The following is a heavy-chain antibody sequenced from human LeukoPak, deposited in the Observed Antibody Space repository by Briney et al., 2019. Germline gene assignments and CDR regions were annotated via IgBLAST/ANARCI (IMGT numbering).Heavy chain of an antibody. Sequence: ASVKVSRKASGGTFSSYAISWVRQAPGQGLEWMGGIIPIFGTANYAQKFQGRVTITTDESTSTAYMELSSLRSEDTAVYYCASGSSGWYRNEGYYDYWGQGTLVTVSS. J-gene: IGHJ4*02. V-gene: IGHV1-69*05. D-gene: IGHD6-19*01. CDR3: ASGSSGWYRNEGYYDY. CDR2: IIPIFGTA. CDR1: GGTFSSYA.